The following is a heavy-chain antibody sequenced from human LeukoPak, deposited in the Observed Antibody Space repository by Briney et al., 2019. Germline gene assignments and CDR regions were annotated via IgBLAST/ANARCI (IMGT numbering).Heavy chain of an antibody. CDR2: INHSGST. V-gene: IGHV4-34*01. D-gene: IGHD5-18*01. CDR1: GGSFSGYY. Sequence: PSETLSLTCAVYGGSFSGYYWSWIRQPPGKGLEWIGEINHSGSTNYNPSLKSRVTISVDTSKNQFSLKLSSVTAADAAVYYCARGNSSRGYSYGPSTYGMDVWGQGTTVTVSS. J-gene: IGHJ6*02. CDR3: ARGNSSRGYSYGPSTYGMDV.